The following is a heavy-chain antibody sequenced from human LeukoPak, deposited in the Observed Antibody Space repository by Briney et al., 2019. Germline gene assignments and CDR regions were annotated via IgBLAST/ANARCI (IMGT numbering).Heavy chain of an antibody. CDR1: GFTFSHSY. J-gene: IGHJ4*02. D-gene: IGHD6-19*01. CDR3: AKDRGTSTVAYDY. CDR2: IDNDGGT. Sequence: GGSLRLSCAASGFTFSHSYMHWVRQAPGKGLVWVSRIDNDGGTSYADSVKGRFTISRDNSKNTLYLQMNSLRAEDTAVYYCAKDRGTSTVAYDYWGQGTLVTVSS. V-gene: IGHV3-74*01.